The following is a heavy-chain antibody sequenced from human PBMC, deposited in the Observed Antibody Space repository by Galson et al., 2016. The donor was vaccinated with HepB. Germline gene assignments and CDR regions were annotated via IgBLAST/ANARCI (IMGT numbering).Heavy chain of an antibody. J-gene: IGHJ5*02. CDR1: GFAFSSHW. D-gene: IGHD4-23*01. CDR2: INSDGTIS. CDR3: VRDHSVVPTTAYNWFDP. V-gene: IGHV3-74*01. Sequence: SLRLSCAASGFAFSSHWMHWVRQDLGKGLVWVSRINSDGTISNYADSVKGRFTISRDNAKNTLYLQMNSLRAADTAVSFCVRDHSVVPTTAYNWFDPWGRGTLVTVSS.